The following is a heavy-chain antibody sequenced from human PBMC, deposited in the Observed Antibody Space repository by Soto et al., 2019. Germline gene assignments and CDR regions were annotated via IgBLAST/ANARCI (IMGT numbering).Heavy chain of an antibody. V-gene: IGHV3-48*01. D-gene: IGHD3-10*01. CDR3: ARTYYYGSGDATDAFDI. J-gene: IGHJ3*02. Sequence: EVQLVESGGGLVQPGGSLRLSCAASGFTFSSYSMNWVRQAPGKGLEWVSYISSSSSTIYYADSVKGRFTISRDNAKNSLYLQMNSLRAEDTAVYYCARTYYYGSGDATDAFDIWGQGTMVTVSS. CDR2: ISSSSSTI. CDR1: GFTFSSYS.